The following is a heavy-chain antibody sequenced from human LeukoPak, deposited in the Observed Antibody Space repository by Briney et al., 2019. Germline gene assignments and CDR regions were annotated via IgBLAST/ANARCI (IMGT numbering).Heavy chain of an antibody. CDR1: GGSISSGGYY. CDR2: IYYSGST. CDR3: ARGESYDFWSGYHNWFDP. D-gene: IGHD3-3*01. Sequence: SSETLSLTCTVSGGSISSGGYYWSWIRQRPGKGLEWIGYIYYSGSTYYNPSLKSRVTISVDTSKNQFSLKLSSVTAADTAVYYCARGESYDFWSGYHNWFDPWGQGTLVTVSS. V-gene: IGHV4-31*03. J-gene: IGHJ5*02.